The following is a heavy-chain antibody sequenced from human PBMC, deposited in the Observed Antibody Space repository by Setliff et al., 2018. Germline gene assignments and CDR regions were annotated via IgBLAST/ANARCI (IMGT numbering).Heavy chain of an antibody. CDR3: AKGGVSSSPYPPEYFHH. CDR1: GFTFSSYA. Sequence: PGGSLRLSCAASGFTFSSYAMHWVRQAPGKGLEWVAVISFDGSNKYYADSVKGRFTISRDNSKNTLYLQMNSLRAEDTTVYYCAKGGVSSSPYPPEYFHHWGQGTLVTVSS. J-gene: IGHJ1*01. D-gene: IGHD6-6*01. CDR2: ISFDGSNK. V-gene: IGHV3-30-3*01.